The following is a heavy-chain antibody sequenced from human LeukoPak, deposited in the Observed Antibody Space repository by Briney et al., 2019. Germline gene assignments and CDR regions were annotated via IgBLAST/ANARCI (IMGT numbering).Heavy chain of an antibody. CDR3: ARVGKGYSQYYFDY. D-gene: IGHD4-23*01. Sequence: GASVKVSCKASGYTFTDYYIHWVRQAPGQGLECMGWISPDSGVTNYAQKFQGRVTVTRDTSISTAYMELSRLTSDDTAVYYCARVGKGYSQYYFDYWGQGTLVTVSS. V-gene: IGHV1-2*02. CDR1: GYTFTDYY. J-gene: IGHJ4*02. CDR2: ISPDSGVT.